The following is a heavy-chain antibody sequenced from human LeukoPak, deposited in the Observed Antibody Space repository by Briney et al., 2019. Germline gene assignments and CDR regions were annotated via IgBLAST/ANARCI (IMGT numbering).Heavy chain of an antibody. V-gene: IGHV5-10-1*01. CDR2: IHPSDSDT. D-gene: IGHD3-22*01. CDR1: GYSFTTFC. CDR3: ARHYYNDNTLLDF. J-gene: IGHJ4*02. Sequence: GESLKISWKCSGYSFTTFCIGWVRQMPGGGPGWMGRIHPSDSDTNYSPSFQGHVTFSTDKSISTAYLQWTSLKASDTAIYFCARHYYNDNTLLDFWGQGTLGTVSS.